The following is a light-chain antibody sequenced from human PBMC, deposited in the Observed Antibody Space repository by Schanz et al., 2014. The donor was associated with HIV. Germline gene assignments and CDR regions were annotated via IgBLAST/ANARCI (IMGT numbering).Light chain of an antibody. Sequence: EIVMTQSPATLSVSPGEGATLSCRASLSISFNLAWYQQKPAQAPKLLIYDGPTRATGIPARFSGRRSGTHFTLTINSLQSEDFAVYFCQQYNLWPVTFGQGTRLEIK. V-gene: IGKV3-15*01. CDR1: LSISFN. J-gene: IGKJ5*01. CDR3: QQYNLWPVT. CDR2: DGP.